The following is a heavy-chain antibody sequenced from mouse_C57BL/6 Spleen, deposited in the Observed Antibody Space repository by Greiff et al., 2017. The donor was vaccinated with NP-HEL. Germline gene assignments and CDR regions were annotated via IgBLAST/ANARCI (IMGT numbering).Heavy chain of an antibody. CDR3: ARPGYDYHFDY. CDR2: ISSGSSTI. V-gene: IGHV5-17*01. CDR1: GFTFSDYG. Sequence: EVKLVESGGGLVKPGGSLKLSCAASGFTFSDYGMHWVRQAPEKGLEWVAYISSGSSTIYYADTVKGRFTITRDNAKNTLFLQMTSLRSEDTAMYYCARPGYDYHFDYWGQGTTLTVSS. D-gene: IGHD2-4*01. J-gene: IGHJ2*01.